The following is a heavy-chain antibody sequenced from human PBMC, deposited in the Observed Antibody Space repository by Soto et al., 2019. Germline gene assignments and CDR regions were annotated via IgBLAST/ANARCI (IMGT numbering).Heavy chain of an antibody. CDR1: GFTFSNYW. Sequence: LGLSCATSGFTFSNYWMHWVRQVPGRGLVWVSRIDTDGSTTSYADFAKGRFTISRDNAKSTLSLQMNSLRAEDTAIYYCACSRRPARLGPKGAIDYWGQGTLVTVSS. CDR3: ACSRRPARLGPKGAIDY. D-gene: IGHD2-15*01. J-gene: IGHJ4*02. V-gene: IGHV3-74*01. CDR2: IDTDGSTT.